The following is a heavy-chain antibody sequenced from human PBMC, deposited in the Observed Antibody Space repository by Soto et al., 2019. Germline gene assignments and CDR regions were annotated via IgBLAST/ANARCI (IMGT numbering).Heavy chain of an antibody. CDR3: ARAPDIVLIRAYYYGMDV. D-gene: IGHD2-8*01. CDR2: ISYDGSNK. Sequence: PGGSLRLSCAASGFTFSSYAMHWVRQAPGKGLEWVAVISYDGSNKYYADSVKGRFTISRDNSKNTLYVQMNSLRPEDTAVYYCARAPDIVLIRAYYYGMDVWGQGTTVTVSS. CDR1: GFTFSSYA. V-gene: IGHV3-30-3*01. J-gene: IGHJ6*02.